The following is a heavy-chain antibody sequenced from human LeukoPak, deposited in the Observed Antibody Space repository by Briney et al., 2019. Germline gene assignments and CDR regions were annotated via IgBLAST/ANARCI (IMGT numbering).Heavy chain of an antibody. Sequence: GGSLRLSCVVSGFTFSSTGMSWVRQAPGKGLEWVSAISGTGGTTYYADSVKGRFTISRDNSKNTLYLQMNSLRAEDTAVYYCAKNGDRGAYCSGGSCYPYYYYYMDVWGKGTTVTISS. CDR2: ISGTGGTT. CDR3: AKNGDRGAYCSGGSCYPYYYYYMDV. CDR1: GFTFSSTG. J-gene: IGHJ6*03. V-gene: IGHV3-23*01. D-gene: IGHD2-15*01.